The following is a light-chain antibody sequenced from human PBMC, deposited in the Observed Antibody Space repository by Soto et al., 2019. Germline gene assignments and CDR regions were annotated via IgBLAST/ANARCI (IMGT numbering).Light chain of an antibody. V-gene: IGLV2-14*01. CDR2: DVT. CDR1: NSDFGGYNY. Sequence: QSALSQPASVSGSPGQSITIPCTGTNSDFGGYNYLSWYQQHPGKAPKLIIYDVTNRPSGVSNRFSGSKSGNTASLTISGLQAADEADYYCTSYISGSTLVFGGGTKVTVL. CDR3: TSYISGSTLV. J-gene: IGLJ2*01.